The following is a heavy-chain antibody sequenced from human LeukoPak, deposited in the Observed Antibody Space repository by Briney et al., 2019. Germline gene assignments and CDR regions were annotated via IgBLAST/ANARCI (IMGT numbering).Heavy chain of an antibody. D-gene: IGHD2-21*01. J-gene: IGHJ4*02. CDR2: INPNSGGT. Sequence: ASVRVSCKASGYTFTGYYMHWVRQAPGQGLEWMGWINPNSGGTNYAQKFQGRVTMTRDTSISTAYMELSRLRSDDTAVYYCARDSGLLGPYCGGDCYLYYWGQGTLVTVSS. CDR1: GYTFTGYY. CDR3: ARDSGLLGPYCGGDCYLYY. V-gene: IGHV1-2*02.